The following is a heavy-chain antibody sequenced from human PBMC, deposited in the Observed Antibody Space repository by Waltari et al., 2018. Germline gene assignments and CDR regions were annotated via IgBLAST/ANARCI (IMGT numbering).Heavy chain of an antibody. Sequence: EVQLVQSGAEVKTPGASLKISCKASGYRFISYWLAWGRQMPGKGLEWMGIVYCGDSDTRYSPSFQGQVTISADKSISTAYLQWSSLKASDTDIYYCARRDDFYSMDVWGQGTTVTVSS. CDR1: GYRFISYW. V-gene: IGHV5-51*01. CDR2: VYCGDSDT. D-gene: IGHD3-3*01. CDR3: ARRDDFYSMDV. J-gene: IGHJ6*02.